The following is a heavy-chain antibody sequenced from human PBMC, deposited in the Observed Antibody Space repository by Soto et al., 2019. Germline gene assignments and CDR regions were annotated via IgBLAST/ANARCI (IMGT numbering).Heavy chain of an antibody. D-gene: IGHD4-4*01. CDR2: ISGSGGMT. CDR1: RFTFSNYA. Sequence: EMQLLESGGGLVQPGGSLRLSCAASRFTFSNYAMSWVRQAPGKGLEWVSGISGSGGMTYYADSVKGRFTISRDNSKNTLYLQMSSLRAEDTAVYYCAKGWGFSNYYFDYWGQGTLVTVSS. J-gene: IGHJ4*02. V-gene: IGHV3-23*01. CDR3: AKGWGFSNYYFDY.